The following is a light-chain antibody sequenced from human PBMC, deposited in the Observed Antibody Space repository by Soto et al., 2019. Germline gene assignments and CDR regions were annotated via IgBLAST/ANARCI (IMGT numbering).Light chain of an antibody. V-gene: IGLV2-14*01. CDR1: SSDVGGYNY. J-gene: IGLJ1*01. Sequence: QSALAQPASVSGSPGQSITISCTGTSSDVGGYNYVSWYQQHPGKAPKVMIYDASNRPSGVSNRFSGSKSGNTDSLTISGLQAEDEADYFCSSYTSSGTYVFGTGTKVTVL. CDR2: DAS. CDR3: SSYTSSGTYV.